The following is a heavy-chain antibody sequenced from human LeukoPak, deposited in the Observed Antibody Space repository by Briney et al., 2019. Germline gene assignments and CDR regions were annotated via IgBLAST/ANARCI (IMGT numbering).Heavy chain of an antibody. V-gene: IGHV4-34*01. Sequence: PSETLSLTCAVYGGSFSGYYWSWIRQPPGKGLEWIGEINHSGSTNYNPSLKSRVTISVDTSKNQFSLKLSSVTAADTAVYYCAGYGDYVKSGMDVWGQGTTVTVSS. CDR2: INHSGST. CDR3: AGYGDYVKSGMDV. D-gene: IGHD4-17*01. CDR1: GGSFSGYY. J-gene: IGHJ6*02.